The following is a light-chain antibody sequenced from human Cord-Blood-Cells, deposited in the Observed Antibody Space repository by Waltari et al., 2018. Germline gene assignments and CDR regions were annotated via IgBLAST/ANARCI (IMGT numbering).Light chain of an antibody. CDR3: MQALQTPYT. J-gene: IGKJ2*01. CDR2: LGS. Sequence: DIVMTQSPLSLPVTPGEPASISCRSSQSLPHSNGYNYLDWYLQKPGQSPQLLIYLGSNRASGVPDRLSGSGSGTDFTLKISRVEAEDVGVYYCMQALQTPYTFGQGTKLEIK. V-gene: IGKV2-28*01. CDR1: QSLPHSNGYNY.